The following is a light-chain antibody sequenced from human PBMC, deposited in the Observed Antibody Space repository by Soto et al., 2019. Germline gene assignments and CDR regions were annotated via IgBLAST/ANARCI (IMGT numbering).Light chain of an antibody. V-gene: IGLV1-44*01. J-gene: IGLJ2*01. Sequence: QSVLTQPPSASGTPGQRVTISCSGSSSNIETNTVDWYQHLPGTAPKVLIFNNNQRPAGVPDRFSGSKCGTSASLAISGLQSEDEDDYYCAVWDDRLSGMVFGGGTKLTVL. CDR2: NNN. CDR3: AVWDDRLSGMV. CDR1: SSNIETNT.